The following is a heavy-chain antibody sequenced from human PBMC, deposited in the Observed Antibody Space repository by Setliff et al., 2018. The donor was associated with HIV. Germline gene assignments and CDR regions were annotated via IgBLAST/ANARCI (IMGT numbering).Heavy chain of an antibody. CDR3: ARGYNWNYPLDY. CDR2: ISAYNGNT. J-gene: IGHJ4*02. Sequence: ASVKVSCKASGYTFTSYGISWVRQAPGQGLEWMGWISAYNGNTNYAQKLQGRVTITADKSTSTAYMELSSLRSEDTAVYYCARGYNWNYPLDYWGQGTLVTVSS. CDR1: GYTFTSYG. D-gene: IGHD1-7*01. V-gene: IGHV1-18*01.